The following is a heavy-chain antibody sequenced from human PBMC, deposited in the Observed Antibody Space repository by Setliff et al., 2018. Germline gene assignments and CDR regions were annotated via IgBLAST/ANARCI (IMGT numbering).Heavy chain of an antibody. V-gene: IGHV4-34*01. CDR1: GGSFSGYY. CDR3: ARESRYYYDNLGTLDY. J-gene: IGHJ4*02. Sequence: SETLSLTCAVYGGSFSGYYWSWIRQPPGKGLEWIGEINHSGSTNYNPPLKSRVTISVDTSKNQFSLKLSSVTAADTAVYYCARESRYYYDNLGTLDYWGQGTLVTVSS. CDR2: INHSGST. D-gene: IGHD3-22*01.